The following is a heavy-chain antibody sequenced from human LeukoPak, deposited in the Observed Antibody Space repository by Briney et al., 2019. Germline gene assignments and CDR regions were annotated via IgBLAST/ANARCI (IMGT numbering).Heavy chain of an antibody. CDR3: ATDPAMITFGGVIAELDT. J-gene: IGHJ4*02. CDR2: FDPEDGET. V-gene: IGHV1-24*01. D-gene: IGHD3-16*02. Sequence: ASVKVSCKVSGYTLTELSMHWVRQSPGKGLEWMGGFDPEDGETIYAQKFQGRVTMTEDTSTDTDYMELSSLRSEDTAVYYCATDPAMITFGGVIAELDTWGQGTLVTVSS. CDR1: GYTLTELS.